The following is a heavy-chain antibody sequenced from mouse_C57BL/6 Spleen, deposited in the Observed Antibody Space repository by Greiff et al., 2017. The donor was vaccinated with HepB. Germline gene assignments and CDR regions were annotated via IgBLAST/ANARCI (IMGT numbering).Heavy chain of an antibody. Sequence: QVQLQQPGAELVRPGSSVKLSCKASGYTFTSYWMHWVKQRPIQGLEWIGNIDPSDSETHYNQKFKDKATLTVDKSSSTAYMQLSSLTSEDSAVYYGARREYYGSSHWYFDVWGTGTTVTVSS. CDR1: GYTFTSYW. D-gene: IGHD1-1*01. CDR3: ARREYYGSSHWYFDV. V-gene: IGHV1-52*01. J-gene: IGHJ1*03. CDR2: IDPSDSET.